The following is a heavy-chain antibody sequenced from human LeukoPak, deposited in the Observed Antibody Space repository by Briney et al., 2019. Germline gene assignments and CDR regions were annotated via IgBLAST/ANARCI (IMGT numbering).Heavy chain of an antibody. D-gene: IGHD2-15*01. Sequence: PGGSLRLSCAVSGFTSTRHWMHWVRQVPGKGLVWVSRITSDGSSTRYADSVKGRFTISRDNAKNTLYLQMNSLRAEDTAVYYCARERYSSGPDGFDIWGQGTMVTVSS. J-gene: IGHJ3*02. CDR3: ARERYSSGPDGFDI. CDR1: GFTSTRHW. CDR2: ITSDGSST. V-gene: IGHV3-74*01.